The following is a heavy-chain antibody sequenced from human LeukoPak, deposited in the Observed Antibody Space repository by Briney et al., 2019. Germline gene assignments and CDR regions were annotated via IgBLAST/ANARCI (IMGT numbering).Heavy chain of an antibody. CDR2: ISSSSSYI. CDR1: GFTFSSYS. Sequence: GGSLRLSCAASGFTFSSYSMNWVRQAPGKGLEWVSSISSSSSYIYYADSVKGRFTISRDNAKNSLYLQMNSLRAEDTAVYYCARADGGATIALDYWGQGTLVTVSS. D-gene: IGHD1-26*01. J-gene: IGHJ4*02. V-gene: IGHV3-21*01. CDR3: ARADGGATIALDY.